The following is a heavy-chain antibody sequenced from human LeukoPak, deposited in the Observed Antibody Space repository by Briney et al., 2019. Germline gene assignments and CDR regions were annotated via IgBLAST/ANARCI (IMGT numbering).Heavy chain of an antibody. CDR1: GFTFSSYA. Sequence: PGGSLRLSCAASGFTFSSYAMHWVRQAPGKGLEWVAVISYDGSNKYYADSVKGRFTISRDNSKNTLYLQMNSLRAEDTAVYYCAREEYSSSWYIGYGMDVWGQGTTVIVSS. CDR2: ISYDGSNK. V-gene: IGHV3-30-3*01. CDR3: AREEYSSSWYIGYGMDV. J-gene: IGHJ6*02. D-gene: IGHD6-13*01.